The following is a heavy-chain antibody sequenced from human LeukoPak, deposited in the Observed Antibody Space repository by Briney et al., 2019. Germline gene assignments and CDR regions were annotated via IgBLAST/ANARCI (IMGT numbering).Heavy chain of an antibody. V-gene: IGHV4-34*01. D-gene: IGHD2-2*01. J-gene: IGHJ5*02. CDR3: ARRGRYCSSTSCYGLQFDP. Sequence: NASETLSLTCAVYGGSFSGYYWSWIRQPPGKGLEWVGEINHSGSTNYNPSLKSRVTISVDTSKNQFSLELSSVTAADTAVYYCARRGRYCSSTSCYGLQFDPWGQGTLVTVSS. CDR1: GGSFSGYY. CDR2: INHSGST.